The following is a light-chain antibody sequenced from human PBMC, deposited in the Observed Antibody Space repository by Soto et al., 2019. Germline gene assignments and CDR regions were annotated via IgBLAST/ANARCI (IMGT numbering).Light chain of an antibody. CDR2: AAS. V-gene: IGKV1-39*01. CDR3: QQSSRTPWT. J-gene: IGKJ1*01. Sequence: DIQMTQSPASLSASVGDRVTITCRASQTISSYLNWYQKKPGKAPTLLIYAASTLQSGVPSRFSGSRSGTDFTLTISSLQTEDFASYYCQQSSRTPWTFGQGTKVEIK. CDR1: QTISSY.